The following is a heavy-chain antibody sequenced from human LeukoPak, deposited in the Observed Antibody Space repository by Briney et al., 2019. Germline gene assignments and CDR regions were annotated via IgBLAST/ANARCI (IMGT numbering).Heavy chain of an antibody. CDR3: ARPPITMVRGVINRYWFDP. CDR2: MNPNSGNT. Sequence: ASVEVSCKASGYTFTSYDINWVRQAPGQGLEWMGWMNPNSGNTGYAQKFQGRVTMTRNTSISTAYMELSSLRSEDTAVYYCARPPITMVRGVINRYWFDPWGQGTLVTVSS. J-gene: IGHJ5*02. V-gene: IGHV1-8*01. D-gene: IGHD3-10*01. CDR1: GYTFTSYD.